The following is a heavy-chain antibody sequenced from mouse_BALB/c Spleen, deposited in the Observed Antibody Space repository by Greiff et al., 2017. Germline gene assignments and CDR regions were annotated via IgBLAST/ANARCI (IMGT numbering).Heavy chain of an antibody. D-gene: IGHD1-1*01. CDR2: ISSGGST. J-gene: IGHJ2*01. CDR1: GFTFSSYA. Sequence: EVQRVESGGGLVKPGGSLKLSCAASGFTFSSYAMSWVRQTPEKRLEWVASISSGGSTYYPDSVKGRVTISRDNARNILYLQMSSLRSEDTAMYYCAREGYYYGSSPYFDYWGQGTTLTVSS. CDR3: AREGYYYGSSPYFDY. V-gene: IGHV5-6-5*01.